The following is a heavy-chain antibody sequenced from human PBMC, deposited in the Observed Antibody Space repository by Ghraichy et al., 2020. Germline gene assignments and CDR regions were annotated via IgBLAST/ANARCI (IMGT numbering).Heavy chain of an antibody. CDR2: TIPIFHTP. D-gene: IGHD7-27*01. Sequence: SVKVSCKSSGDTFSSSALSWVRQAPGQGLEWIGNTIPIFHTPDYAPSFKGRVVISADESTNTAFMELTSLTSDDTAVYYCARDTAWGFDYWGQGTLVTVSS. V-gene: IGHV1-69*13. CDR1: GDTFSSSA. CDR3: ARDTAWGFDY. J-gene: IGHJ4*02.